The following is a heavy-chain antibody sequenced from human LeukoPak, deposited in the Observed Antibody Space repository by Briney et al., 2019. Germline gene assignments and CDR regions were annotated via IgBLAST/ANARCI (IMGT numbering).Heavy chain of an antibody. CDR3: ARQQQVLSPTDY. CDR1: GDSISSSTYY. V-gene: IGHV4-39*01. J-gene: IGHJ4*02. D-gene: IGHD6-13*01. Sequence: SETLSLTCTVSGDSISSSTYYWGWIRQPPGKGLEWIGSFAYSGNTYYTPSLKSRITISVDTSKNQFSLKLSSVTAADTGFYYCARQQQVLSPTDYWGQGTLVTVSS. CDR2: FAYSGNT.